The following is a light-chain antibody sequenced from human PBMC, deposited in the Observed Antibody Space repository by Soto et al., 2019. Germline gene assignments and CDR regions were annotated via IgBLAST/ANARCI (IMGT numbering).Light chain of an antibody. CDR3: QQYIKWPIT. V-gene: IGKV3D-20*02. CDR1: KSVTSNY. CDR2: DTS. J-gene: IGKJ5*01. Sequence: LLTKSPDILSLSPGERATLSFSSSKSVTSNYLAWYQQKPGQAPGLLIYDTSTRASGVPDRFSGSGSGTDFTLTITRLEPEDFAVYYCQQYIKWPITFGQGTRLAI.